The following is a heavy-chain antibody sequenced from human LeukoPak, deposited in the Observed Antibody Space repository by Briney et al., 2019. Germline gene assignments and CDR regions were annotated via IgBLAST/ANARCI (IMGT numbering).Heavy chain of an antibody. Sequence: GGSLRLSCAVSGFTFSDYYMGWVRQAPGKGLEWVSYIDMSGTTIYYADSVKGRFTISRDNAKNSLFLQMNSLRAEDTAVYYCAKDILAAGLFFDYWGQGVLVTVSS. CDR3: AKDILAAGLFFDY. V-gene: IGHV3-11*01. CDR1: GFTFSDYY. J-gene: IGHJ4*02. CDR2: IDMSGTTI. D-gene: IGHD6-13*01.